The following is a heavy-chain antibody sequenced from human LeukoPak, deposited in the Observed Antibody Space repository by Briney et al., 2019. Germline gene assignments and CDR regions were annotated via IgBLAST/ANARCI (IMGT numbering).Heavy chain of an antibody. CDR1: GFTFSSYA. J-gene: IGHJ4*02. D-gene: IGHD3-10*01. V-gene: IGHV3-23*01. CDR2: ISGSGGST. CDR3: AKQAMVRGVIRCYLDY. Sequence: GGSLRLSCAASGFTFSSYAMSWVRQAPGKGLEWVSAISGSGGSTYYADSVKGRFTISRDNSKNTLYLQMNSLRAEDTAVYYCAKQAMVRGVIRCYLDYWGQGTLVTVSS.